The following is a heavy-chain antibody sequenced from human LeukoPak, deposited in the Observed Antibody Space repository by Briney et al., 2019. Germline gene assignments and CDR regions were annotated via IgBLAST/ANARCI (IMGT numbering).Heavy chain of an antibody. CDR2: IYPGDSDT. CDR3: ARHCYGDSLPGAFYGMDV. V-gene: IGHV5-51*01. CDR1: GYSFTSYL. Sequence: GEPLKISCKGSGYSFTSYLIGWVGQMPGKGLEWMGIIYPGDSDTRYRPSFQGQVTISADKSISTAYLQWSSLKASDTAMYYCARHCYGDSLPGAFYGMDVWGQGTTVTVSS. J-gene: IGHJ6*02. D-gene: IGHD4-17*01.